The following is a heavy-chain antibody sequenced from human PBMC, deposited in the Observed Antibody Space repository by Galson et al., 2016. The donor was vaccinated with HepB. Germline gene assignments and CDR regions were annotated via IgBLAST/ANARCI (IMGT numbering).Heavy chain of an antibody. J-gene: IGHJ4*02. Sequence: SLRLSCAASGFFFSGRAMSWVRQAPGEGLEWVSGINRYGATTGYAASVKGRFTISRDNSNNTLYLQMNSLRTEDTAVYYCARDDYSGGRGSPDYWGQGTLVTVSS. CDR3: ARDDYSGGRGSPDY. V-gene: IGHV3-23*01. CDR2: INRYGATT. D-gene: IGHD4/OR15-4a*01. CDR1: GFFFSGRA.